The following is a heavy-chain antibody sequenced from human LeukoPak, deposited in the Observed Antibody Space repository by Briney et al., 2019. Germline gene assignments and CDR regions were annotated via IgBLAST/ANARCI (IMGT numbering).Heavy chain of an antibody. Sequence: PGGSLRLSCAASGFTFSSYAMSWVRQAPGKGLEWVSAISDSGGSTYYTNSVKGRFTISRDNSKNTLYLQMNSLRAEDTAVYYCAKDRWLSSAGQFDYWGQGHLVTVSS. CDR2: ISDSGGST. J-gene: IGHJ4*02. CDR3: AKDRWLSSAGQFDY. D-gene: IGHD3-22*01. V-gene: IGHV3-23*01. CDR1: GFTFSSYA.